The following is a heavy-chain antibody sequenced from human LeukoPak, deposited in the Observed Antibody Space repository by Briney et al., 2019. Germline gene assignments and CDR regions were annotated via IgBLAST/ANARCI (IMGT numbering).Heavy chain of an antibody. Sequence: GGSLRLSCAASGFTFSSYAMSWVRQAPGKGLEWVSAISGSGGSTYYADSVKGRFTISRNNSKNTVYLQMNSLRAEDTAVYYCAKSVAEGNFDYWGQGTLVTVSS. D-gene: IGHD5-12*01. J-gene: IGHJ4*02. CDR3: AKSVAEGNFDY. CDR1: GFTFSSYA. V-gene: IGHV3-23*01. CDR2: ISGSGGST.